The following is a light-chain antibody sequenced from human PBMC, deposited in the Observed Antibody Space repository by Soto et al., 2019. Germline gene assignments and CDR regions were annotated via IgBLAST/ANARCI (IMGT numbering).Light chain of an antibody. J-gene: IGKJ5*01. CDR1: QTISTW. CDR2: DAS. CDR3: QQYKSYSIT. Sequence: DIQMTQSPSTLSASVGHRVTITCRASQTISTWLAWYQQKPGKAPKLLIYDASTLESGVPSRFSGSGSGTEFTLTINSLQPDDFASYYCQQYKSYSITFGQGTRLEIK. V-gene: IGKV1-5*01.